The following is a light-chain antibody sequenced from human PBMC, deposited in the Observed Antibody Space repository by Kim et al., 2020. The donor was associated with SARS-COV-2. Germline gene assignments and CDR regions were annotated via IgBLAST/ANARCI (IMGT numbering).Light chain of an antibody. V-gene: IGKV1-33*01. Sequence: DIQMTQSPSSLSASVGDRVTITCQASHNINNFLNWYQHKPGQPPKLLIHAASNLVSGVPSRFSGSGSGTVFTFTISSLQPEDFATYYCQHYDDVPLFTFGPGTKVDIK. CDR1: HNINNF. J-gene: IGKJ3*01. CDR3: QHYDDVPLFT. CDR2: AAS.